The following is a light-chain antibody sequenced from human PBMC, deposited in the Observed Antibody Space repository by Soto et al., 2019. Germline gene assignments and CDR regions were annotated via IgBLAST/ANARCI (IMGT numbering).Light chain of an antibody. J-gene: IGKJ3*01. CDR1: QSVSRNY. CDR3: QQYGSSPLFT. CDR2: GAS. V-gene: IGKV3-20*01. Sequence: EIVLTQSPGTLSLSPGERATLSCRASQSVSRNYLAWYQQKPGQAPRLLIYGASSRATGIPDRFSGSGSGTDFTLTISRLXPXXXAVYYCQQYGSSPLFTFGPGTKVDIK.